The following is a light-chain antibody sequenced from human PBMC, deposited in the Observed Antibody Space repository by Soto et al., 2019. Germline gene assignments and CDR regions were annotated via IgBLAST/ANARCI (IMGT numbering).Light chain of an antibody. CDR2: EAS. Sequence: DIQMTQSPSTLSASVGDRVTITCRASQSISNWLAWYQQKPGKAPKVLIYEASSLENGVPSRFSGSGSGTEFTLTSSSLKPDDFATYYCQQYSPYWTFGQGNKVEI. CDR3: QQYSPYWT. CDR1: QSISNW. J-gene: IGKJ1*01. V-gene: IGKV1-5*03.